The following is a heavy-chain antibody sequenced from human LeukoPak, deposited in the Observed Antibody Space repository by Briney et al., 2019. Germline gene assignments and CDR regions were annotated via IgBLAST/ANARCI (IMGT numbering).Heavy chain of an antibody. CDR2: IRYDGSDK. Sequence: PGGSLRLSCAASGFIFTDYGMHWVRQAPGKGLEWLTFIRYDGSDKYYADSVKGRFTISRDNSKNTLYLQMNSLTSEDTAVYYCVKEGTASKPIDLDHWGQGILVTVSS. D-gene: IGHD1-1*01. CDR1: GFIFTDYG. J-gene: IGHJ4*02. V-gene: IGHV3-30*02. CDR3: VKEGTASKPIDLDH.